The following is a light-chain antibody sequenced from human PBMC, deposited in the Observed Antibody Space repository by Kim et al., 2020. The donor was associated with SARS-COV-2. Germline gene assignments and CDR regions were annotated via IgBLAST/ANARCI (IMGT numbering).Light chain of an antibody. V-gene: IGKV1-5*03. J-gene: IGKJ2*01. CDR1: QIINSY. Sequence: SAYVGDRVTITCRASQIINSYLAWYQQKPGKAPNLLIYQASSLQIGVPSRFSGSGSGSEFTLTISSLQPDDFATYSCQHYIRFPYTFGQGTKLEI. CDR3: QHYIRFPYT. CDR2: QAS.